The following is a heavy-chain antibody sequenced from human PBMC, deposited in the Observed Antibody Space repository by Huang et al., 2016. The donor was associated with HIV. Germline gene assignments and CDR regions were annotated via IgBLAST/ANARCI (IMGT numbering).Heavy chain of an antibody. V-gene: IGHV3-7*01. Sequence: VESGGRLVQPGGSIRLSCVGSTFTFGAYWMSWVRQSPGKGLEWVANIKQDESEKYYVESVKGRFNSSRDNAKKVLFLEMNNVRVEDTATYYCATKTAAMDIWGQGTTVTVS. CDR3: ATKTAAMDI. D-gene: IGHD1-7*01. CDR1: TFTFGAYW. J-gene: IGHJ6*02. CDR2: IKQDESEK.